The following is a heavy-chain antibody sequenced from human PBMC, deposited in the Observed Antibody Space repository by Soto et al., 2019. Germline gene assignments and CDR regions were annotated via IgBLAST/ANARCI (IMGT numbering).Heavy chain of an antibody. J-gene: IGHJ6*02. CDR1: GYTFTSYG. CDR3: ARTGSSWTNYYYGMDV. Sequence: ASVKVSCKASGYTFTSYGISWVREAPGQGLEWMGWISAYNGNTNYAQKLQGRVTMTTDTSTSTAYMELRSLRSDDTAVYYCARTGSSWTNYYYGMDVWGQGTTVTVSS. D-gene: IGHD6-13*01. V-gene: IGHV1-18*04. CDR2: ISAYNGNT.